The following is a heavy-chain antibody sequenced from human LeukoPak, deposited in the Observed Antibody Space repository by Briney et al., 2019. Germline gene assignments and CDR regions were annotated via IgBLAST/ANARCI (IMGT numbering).Heavy chain of an antibody. V-gene: IGHV1-2*02. CDR1: GYTVTDYY. J-gene: IGHJ6*02. CDR2: IKPNSGGT. D-gene: IGHD4-17*01. Sequence: ASVKVSCKASGYTVTDYYIHWVRQAPGQGLEWMGWIKPNSGGTISAEKFQGRVTMTRDTSIIKVYMELRRLRSDDTAVYYCASHYGRDFYYYGMDVWGPGTTITVSS. CDR3: ASHYGRDFYYYGMDV.